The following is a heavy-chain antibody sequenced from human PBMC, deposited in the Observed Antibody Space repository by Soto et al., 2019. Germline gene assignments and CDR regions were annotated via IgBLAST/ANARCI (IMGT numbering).Heavy chain of an antibody. CDR1: GFTFSSYA. Sequence: GGSLRLSCAASGFTFSSYAMHWVRQAPGKGLEWVAVISYDGSNKYYADSVKGRFTISRDNSKNTLYLQMNSLRAEDTAVYYCAREYGTERYYFDYWGQGTLVTVSS. V-gene: IGHV3-30-3*01. J-gene: IGHJ4*02. D-gene: IGHD1-26*01. CDR3: AREYGTERYYFDY. CDR2: ISYDGSNK.